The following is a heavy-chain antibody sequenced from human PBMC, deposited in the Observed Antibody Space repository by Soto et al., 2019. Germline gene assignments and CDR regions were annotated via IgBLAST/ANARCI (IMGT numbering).Heavy chain of an antibody. CDR1: GGTFSSYA. V-gene: IGHV1-69*13. D-gene: IGHD5-12*01. Sequence: SVKVSCKASGGTFSSYAISWVRQAPGQGLEWMGGIIPIFGTANYAQKFQGRVTITADESTSTAYMELSRLRSDDTAVYYCARDGVATVRNIYYYGMDVWGQGTTVTVSS. CDR3: ARDGVATVRNIYYYGMDV. CDR2: IIPIFGTA. J-gene: IGHJ6*02.